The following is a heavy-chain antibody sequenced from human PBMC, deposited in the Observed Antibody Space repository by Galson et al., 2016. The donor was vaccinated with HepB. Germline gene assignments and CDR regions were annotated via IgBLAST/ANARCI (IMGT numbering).Heavy chain of an antibody. J-gene: IGHJ5*02. CDR2: INTGSGNT. CDR1: GYTFTTYA. CDR3: ARDSGSPNWFYP. V-gene: IGHV1-3*04. Sequence: SVKVSCKASGYTFTTYAMHWVRQAPGQRLEWMGWINTGSGNTKYSQKFQGRVTISRDTSASTAYMELRSLRSEDTAVYYCARDSGSPNWFYPWGQGTLVTVSS. D-gene: IGHD1-26*01.